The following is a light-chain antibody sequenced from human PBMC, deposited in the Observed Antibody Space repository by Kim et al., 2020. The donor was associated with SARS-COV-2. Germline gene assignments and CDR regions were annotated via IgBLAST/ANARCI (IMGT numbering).Light chain of an antibody. Sequence: FPGESAPPSCRASQTINNKLVWYQQKPGQAPGLLILDATPWATGVPARFIGSGSETDFTLTISSLQSEDFAVYYCQQSNDWPPLTFGQGTKVDIK. CDR1: QTINNK. J-gene: IGKJ1*01. CDR3: QQSNDWPPLT. CDR2: DAT. V-gene: IGKV3-15*01.